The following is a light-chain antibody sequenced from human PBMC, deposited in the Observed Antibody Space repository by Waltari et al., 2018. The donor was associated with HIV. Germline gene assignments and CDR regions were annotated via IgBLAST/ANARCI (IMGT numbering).Light chain of an antibody. CDR3: QSADSSGLYWV. Sequence: SYELTQPPSVSVSPGQTASITCGGTEVAKQYVYWYQQKAGQAPLVIMSKDKERPPGIPDRFSCSNSGTTVTLTISPVQSEDEAHYYCQSADSSGLYWVFGGGTKLTVL. V-gene: IGLV3-25*03. CDR1: EVAKQY. J-gene: IGLJ3*02. CDR2: KDK.